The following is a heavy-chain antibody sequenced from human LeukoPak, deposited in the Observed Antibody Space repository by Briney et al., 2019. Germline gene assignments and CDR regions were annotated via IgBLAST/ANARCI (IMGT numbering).Heavy chain of an antibody. CDR1: GFTFSSYD. CDR2: IGTAGDT. J-gene: IGHJ5*02. V-gene: IGHV3-13*01. CDR3: ARGGSGSYFEDNWFDP. Sequence: TGGSLRLSCAASGFTFSSYDMHWVRQATGKGLEWVSAIGTAGDTYYPGSVKGRFTISRENAKNSLYLQINSLRAEDTAVYYCARGGSGSYFEDNWFDPWGQGTLVTVSS. D-gene: IGHD1-26*01.